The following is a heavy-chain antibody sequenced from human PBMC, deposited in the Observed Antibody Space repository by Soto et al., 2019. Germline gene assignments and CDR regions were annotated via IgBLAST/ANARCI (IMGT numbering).Heavy chain of an antibody. V-gene: IGHV1-46*03. J-gene: IGHJ5*02. D-gene: IGHD2-2*01. CDR1: GYTFTSYY. CDR2: INPSGGST. Sequence: ASVKVSCKASGYTFTSYYMHWVRQAPGQGLEWMGIINPSGGSTSYAQKFQGRVTMTRETSRSTVYMELSSLRSEDTAVYYCARADCSSTSCYGSLWFDPWGQGTLVTVSS. CDR3: ARADCSSTSCYGSLWFDP.